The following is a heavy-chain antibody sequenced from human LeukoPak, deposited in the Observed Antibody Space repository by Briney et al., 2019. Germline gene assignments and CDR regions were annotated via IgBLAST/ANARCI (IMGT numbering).Heavy chain of an antibody. CDR2: NIPIFGTA. Sequence: ASVKVSCKASGGTFSSYAISWVRQAPGQGLEWMGGNIPIFGTANYAQKFQGRVTITTDESTSTAYMELSSLRSEDTAVYYCARAGQVYCSGGSCYSRGNFDYWGQGTLVTVSS. V-gene: IGHV1-69*05. CDR1: GGTFSSYA. CDR3: ARAGQVYCSGGSCYSRGNFDY. J-gene: IGHJ4*02. D-gene: IGHD2-15*01.